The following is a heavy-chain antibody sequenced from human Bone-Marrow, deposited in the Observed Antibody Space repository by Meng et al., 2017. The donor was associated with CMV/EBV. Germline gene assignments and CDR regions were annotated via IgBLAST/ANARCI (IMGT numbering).Heavy chain of an antibody. V-gene: IGHV3-21*01. D-gene: IGHD2-2*01. J-gene: IGHJ5*01. CDR2: FSTTSSYI. Sequence: GGSLRLSCAASGFTFSTYSVTWVRQAPGKGLEWVSSFSTTSSYIYYADSVKGRFTISRDDAKKSLYLQMNSLRAEDTAVYFCAREGGYCSSTSCYGDWFDPWGQGTLVTVSS. CDR3: AREGGYCSSTSCYGDWFDP. CDR1: GFTFSTYS.